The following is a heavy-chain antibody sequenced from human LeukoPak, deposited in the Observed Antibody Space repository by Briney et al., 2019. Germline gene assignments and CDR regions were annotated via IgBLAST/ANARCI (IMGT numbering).Heavy chain of an antibody. D-gene: IGHD1-1*01. CDR1: GFTFNNYG. J-gene: IGHJ3*02. Sequence: PGGSLRLSCAASGFTFNNYGMQWVRQPPGKGLEWIGEINHSGSTNYNPSLKSRVTISVDTSKNQFSLKLSSVTAADTAVYYCARVERPDAFDIWGQGTMVTVSS. CDR3: ARVERPDAFDI. CDR2: INHSGST. V-gene: IGHV4-34*01.